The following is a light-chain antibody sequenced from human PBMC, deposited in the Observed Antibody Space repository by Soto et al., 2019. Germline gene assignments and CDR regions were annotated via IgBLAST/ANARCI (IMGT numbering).Light chain of an antibody. V-gene: IGKV1-27*01. CDR2: AAS. J-gene: IGKJ1*01. Sequence: DIQMTQSPSSLSASVGDRVTITCRASQGISNYLAWYQQKPGKVPKLLIYAASTLQSGVPSRFSGSGSRTDFPLTISSLQPEDVATYYWQKYNSAPWTCGQGTKVEIK. CDR3: QKYNSAPWT. CDR1: QGISNY.